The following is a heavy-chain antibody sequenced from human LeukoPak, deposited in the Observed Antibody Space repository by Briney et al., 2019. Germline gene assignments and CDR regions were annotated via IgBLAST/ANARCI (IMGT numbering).Heavy chain of an antibody. Sequence: GGSLRLSCAASGFSFSDYYMSWIRQAPGKGLEWVSVISGSGGNTYYADSVKGRFTISRDNSKNTLYLQMNSVRADDTAVYYCAKALTGYYKFDYWGQGTLVTVSS. J-gene: IGHJ4*02. CDR3: AKALTGYYKFDY. CDR1: GFSFSDYY. CDR2: ISGSGGNT. D-gene: IGHD3-9*01. V-gene: IGHV3-23*01.